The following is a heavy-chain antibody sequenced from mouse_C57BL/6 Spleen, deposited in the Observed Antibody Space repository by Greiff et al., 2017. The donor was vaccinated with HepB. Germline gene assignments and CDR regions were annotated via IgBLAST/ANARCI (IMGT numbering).Heavy chain of an antibody. Sequence: DVMLVESGGGLVKPGGSLKLSCAASGFTFSSYAMSWVRQTPEKRLEWVATISDGGSYTYYPDNVKGRFTISRDNAKNNLYLQMSHLKSEDTAMYYCARERLHYTGSSYVGYFDVWGTGTTVTVAS. CDR3: ARERLHYTGSSYVGYFDV. V-gene: IGHV5-4*01. CDR2: ISDGGSYT. CDR1: GFTFSSYA. D-gene: IGHD1-1*01. J-gene: IGHJ1*03.